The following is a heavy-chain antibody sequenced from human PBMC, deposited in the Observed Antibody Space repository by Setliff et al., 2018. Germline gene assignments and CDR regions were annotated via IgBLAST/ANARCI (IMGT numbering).Heavy chain of an antibody. Sequence: ASVKVSCKASGYTFTDSIISWVRQAPGQTLEWMGWIHAGSSNTLYSQRFQDRITISRDTSATTVHMELSSLRSDDTAVYYCARMSTSGPHYDYWGQGTLVTVSS. V-gene: IGHV1-3*01. J-gene: IGHJ4*02. CDR3: ARMSTSGPHYDY. CDR2: IHAGSSNT. D-gene: IGHD2-8*02. CDR1: GYTFTDSI.